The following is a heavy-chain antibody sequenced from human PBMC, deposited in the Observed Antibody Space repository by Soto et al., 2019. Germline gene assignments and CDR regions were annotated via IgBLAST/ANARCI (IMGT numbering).Heavy chain of an antibody. CDR3: ARGQGDGMDV. CDR2: IYHSGST. D-gene: IGHD3-16*01. Sequence: QVQLQESGPGLVKPSGTLSLTCAVSGGSISSSNWWSWVRQPPGKGLEWIGEIYHSGSTNYNPSRKXPVXIXADKSKNQFSLKLSSVTAADTAVYYCARGQGDGMDVWGQGTTVTVSS. V-gene: IGHV4-4*02. J-gene: IGHJ6*02. CDR1: GGSISSSNW.